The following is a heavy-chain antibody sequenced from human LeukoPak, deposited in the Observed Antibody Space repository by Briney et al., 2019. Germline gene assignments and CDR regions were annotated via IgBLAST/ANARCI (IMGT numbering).Heavy chain of an antibody. Sequence: GASVKVSCKASGYTFTSYYMHWVRQAPGQGLEWMGIINPSGGSTSYAQKFQGRVTMTRDTSTSTVYMELSSLRSEDTAVYYCAGERFFDLLGGEGFDPWGQGTLVTVSS. V-gene: IGHV1-46*01. CDR3: AGERFFDLLGGEGFDP. D-gene: IGHD3/OR15-3a*01. J-gene: IGHJ5*02. CDR2: INPSGGST. CDR1: GYTFTSYY.